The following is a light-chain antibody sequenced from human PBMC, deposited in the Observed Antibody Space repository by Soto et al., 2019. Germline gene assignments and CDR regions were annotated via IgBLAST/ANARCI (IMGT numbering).Light chain of an antibody. V-gene: IGKV1-5*03. Sequence: DIQMTQSPSTLSASVGDRVTITCRASQSISSWLAWYQQKPGKAPKLLIYKASSLESGVPSRFSGNGSGTEFTLTISSMQPDDFATFYCQQYNGYSRTFGQGTKVDIK. J-gene: IGKJ1*01. CDR2: KAS. CDR1: QSISSW. CDR3: QQYNGYSRT.